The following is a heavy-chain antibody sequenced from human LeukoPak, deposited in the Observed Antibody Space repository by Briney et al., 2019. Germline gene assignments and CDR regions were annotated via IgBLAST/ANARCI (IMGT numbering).Heavy chain of an antibody. J-gene: IGHJ4*02. Sequence: SETLSLTCSFSGGFISSYYWSWIRQPAGKGLEWIGRIYTSGTTNYNPSLKSRLAMSIDTSKNQFSLKLSSMNAADTAVYYCARDFEYWGQGILVTVSS. CDR1: GGFISSYY. CDR2: IYTSGTT. V-gene: IGHV4-4*07. CDR3: ARDFEY.